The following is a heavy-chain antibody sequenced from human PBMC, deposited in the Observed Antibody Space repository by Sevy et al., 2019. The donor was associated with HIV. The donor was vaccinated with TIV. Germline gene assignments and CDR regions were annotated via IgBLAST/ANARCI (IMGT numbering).Heavy chain of an antibody. J-gene: IGHJ3*02. V-gene: IGHV3-7*01. Sequence: GGSLRLSCAASGFTFSSYWMSWVRQAPGKGLEWVANIKQDGSEKYYVDSAKGRFTISRDNAKNSLYLQMNSLRAEDTAVYYCARDSPYYYGSGSYRPIWGQGTMVNVSS. CDR1: GFTFSSYW. CDR2: IKQDGSEK. D-gene: IGHD3-10*01. CDR3: ARDSPYYYGSGSYRPI.